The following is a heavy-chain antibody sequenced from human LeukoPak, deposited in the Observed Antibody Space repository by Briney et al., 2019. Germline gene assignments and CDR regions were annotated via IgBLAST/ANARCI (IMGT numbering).Heavy chain of an antibody. CDR1: GGTFSSYA. D-gene: IGHD6-13*01. V-gene: IGHV1-69*13. CDR3: ASSSYSSSWFMGADY. J-gene: IGHJ4*02. CDR2: IIPIFGTA. Sequence: SVKASCKASGGTFSSYATSWVRQAPGQGLEWMGGIIPIFGTANYAQKFQGRVTITADESTSTAYMELSSLRSEDTAVYYCASSSYSSSWFMGADYWGQGTLVTVSS.